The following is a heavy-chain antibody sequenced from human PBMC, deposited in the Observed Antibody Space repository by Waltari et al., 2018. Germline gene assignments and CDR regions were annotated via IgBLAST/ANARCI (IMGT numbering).Heavy chain of an antibody. CDR3: ARDHWAVTTVTIYDY. CDR2: INPNSGGT. Sequence: QVQLVQSGAEVKKPGASVKVSCKASGYTFTGYYMHWVRQAPGQGLELMGRINPNSGGTNYAQKFQGRVTMTRDTSISTAYMELSRLRSDDTAVYYCARDHWAVTTVTIYDYWGQGTLVTVSS. V-gene: IGHV1-2*06. D-gene: IGHD4-17*01. CDR1: GYTFTGYY. J-gene: IGHJ4*02.